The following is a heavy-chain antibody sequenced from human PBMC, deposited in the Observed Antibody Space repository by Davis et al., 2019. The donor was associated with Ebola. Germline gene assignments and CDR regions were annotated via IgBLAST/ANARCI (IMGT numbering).Heavy chain of an antibody. CDR1: GFTFSGSA. J-gene: IGHJ4*02. CDR3: AKAPLTYIVGAYFDY. CDR2: IRSKANSYAT. D-gene: IGHD1-26*01. Sequence: GGSLRLSCAASGFTFSGSAMHWVRQASGKGLEWVGRIRSKANSYATAYAASVKGRFTISRDNSKNTLYLQMNSLRAEDTAVYYCAKAPLTYIVGAYFDYWGQGTLVTVSS. V-gene: IGHV3-73*01.